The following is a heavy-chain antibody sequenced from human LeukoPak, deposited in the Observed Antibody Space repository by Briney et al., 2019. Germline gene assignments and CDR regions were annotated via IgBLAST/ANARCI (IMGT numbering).Heavy chain of an antibody. CDR1: GFSFSTYA. J-gene: IGHJ4*02. CDR3: AKRLHTLVRGVAYDY. D-gene: IGHD3-10*01. V-gene: IGHV3-23*01. Sequence: GGSLRLSCAASGFSFSTYAMSWVRQAPGKGLEWVSSISGTGGSTYYVDSVKGRFTISRDNSKNTLYLQMSSLRAEDTAIYYCAKRLHTLVRGVAYDYWGQGTLVTVSS. CDR2: ISGTGGST.